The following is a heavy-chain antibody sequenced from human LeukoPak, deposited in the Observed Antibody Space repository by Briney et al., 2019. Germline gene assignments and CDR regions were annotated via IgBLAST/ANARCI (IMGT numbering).Heavy chain of an antibody. V-gene: IGHV4-39*07. CDR3: ARARGGSYYVHWFDP. CDR2: IYYSGST. J-gene: IGHJ5*02. CDR1: GGSISSSSYY. Sequence: PSETLSLTCTVSGGSISSSSYYWGWIRQPPGKGLEWIGSIYYSGSTYYNPSLKSRVTISVDTSKNQFSLKLSSATAADTAVYYCARARGGSYYVHWFDPWGQGTLVTVSS. D-gene: IGHD1-26*01.